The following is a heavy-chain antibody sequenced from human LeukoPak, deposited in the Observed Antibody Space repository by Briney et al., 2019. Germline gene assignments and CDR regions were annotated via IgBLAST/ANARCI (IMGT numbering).Heavy chain of an antibody. CDR3: AREGLNMVRGVIPKEAWGWFDP. CDR2: IFHSGST. V-gene: IGHV4-4*02. CDR1: SGSIFSSNW. Sequence: SETLSLTCAVSSGSIFSSNWWSWVRQPPGKGLEWIGQIFHSGSTTYSPSLKSRVTISVDKSKNQFSLRLTSVTAADTAVYYCAREGLNMVRGVIPKEAWGWFDPWGQGTLVTVSS. D-gene: IGHD3-10*01. J-gene: IGHJ5*02.